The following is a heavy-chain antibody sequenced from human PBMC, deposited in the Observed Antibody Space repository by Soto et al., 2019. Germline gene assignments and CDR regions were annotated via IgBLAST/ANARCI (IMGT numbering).Heavy chain of an antibody. CDR2: ISYDGSNK. CDR1: GFTFSSYA. Sequence: PGGSLRLSCAASGFTFSSYAMHWVRQAPGKGLEWVAVISYDGSNKYYADSVKGRFTISRDSSKNTLYLQMNSLRAEDTAVYYCARVLYYDSSGPFDYWGQGTLVTVSS. D-gene: IGHD3-22*01. CDR3: ARVLYYDSSGPFDY. J-gene: IGHJ4*02. V-gene: IGHV3-30-3*01.